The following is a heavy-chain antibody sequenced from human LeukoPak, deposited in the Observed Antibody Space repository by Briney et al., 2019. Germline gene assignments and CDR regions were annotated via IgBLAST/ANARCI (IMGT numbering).Heavy chain of an antibody. V-gene: IGHV4-34*01. CDR2: INHSGST. J-gene: IGHJ6*02. CDR3: ARIDYGRMDV. CDR1: GGSFSGYY. Sequence: PSETLSLTCAVHGGSFSGYYWSWIRQPPEKGLEWIGEINHSGSTNYNPSLKSRVAISVDTPKSQFSLKLRSVTAADTAVHYCARIDYGRMDVWGQGTTVTVSS. D-gene: IGHD4-17*01.